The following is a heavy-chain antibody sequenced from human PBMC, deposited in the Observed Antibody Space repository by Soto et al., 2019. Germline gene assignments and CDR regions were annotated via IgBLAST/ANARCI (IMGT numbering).Heavy chain of an antibody. CDR1: GFTFSSYG. D-gene: IGHD3-16*02. V-gene: IGHV3-30*18. J-gene: IGHJ4*02. CDR3: AKPLGELSLASRPFDY. CDR2: ISYDGSNK. Sequence: GGSLRLSCAASGFTFSSYGMHWVRQAPGKGLEWVAVISYDGSNKYYADSVKGRFTISRDNSKNTLYLQMNSLRAEDTAVYYCAKPLGELSLASRPFDYWGQGTLVTVSS.